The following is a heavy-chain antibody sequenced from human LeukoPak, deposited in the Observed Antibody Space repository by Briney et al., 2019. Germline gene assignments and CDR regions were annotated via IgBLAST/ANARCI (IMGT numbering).Heavy chain of an antibody. V-gene: IGHV4-34*01. J-gene: IGHJ4*02. D-gene: IGHD3-9*01. CDR1: GGSFSGYY. CDR2: INHSGST. Sequence: SETLSLTCAVYGGSFSGYYWSWIRQPPGKGLEWIGEINHSGSTNYNPSLKSRVTISVDTSKNQLSLKLSSVTAADTAVYYCARRSYDILTGYYKGKDGDYWGQGTLVTVSS. CDR3: ARRSYDILTGYYKGKDGDY.